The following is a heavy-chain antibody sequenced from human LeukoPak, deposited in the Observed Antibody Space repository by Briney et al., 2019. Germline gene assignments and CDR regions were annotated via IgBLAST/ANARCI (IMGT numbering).Heavy chain of an antibody. CDR3: ARGYYYDSSVAY. D-gene: IGHD3-22*01. Sequence: AGSLTLSCAASGCTFSTFCCNWVRQPPGKGLEWVSSISHSSNYISYADSVKGRFTISRDNARNSLYLQMDSLRAEDTAVYYCARGYYYDSSVAYWGQGTLVTVSS. V-gene: IGHV3-21*01. J-gene: IGHJ4*02. CDR1: GCTFSTFC. CDR2: ISHSSNYI.